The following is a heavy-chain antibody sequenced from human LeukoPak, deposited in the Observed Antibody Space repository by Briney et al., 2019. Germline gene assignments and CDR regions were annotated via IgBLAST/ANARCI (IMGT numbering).Heavy chain of an antibody. Sequence: SETLSLTCTVSGGSISSYYWSWIRQPPGKGLEWIGYIYYGGSTNYNPSLKSRVTISVDTSKNQFSLKLSSVTAADTAVYYCARGHCSSTSCYALSLTWFDPWGQGTLVTVSS. V-gene: IGHV4-59*01. CDR1: GGSISSYY. D-gene: IGHD2-2*01. J-gene: IGHJ5*02. CDR2: IYYGGST. CDR3: ARGHCSSTSCYALSLTWFDP.